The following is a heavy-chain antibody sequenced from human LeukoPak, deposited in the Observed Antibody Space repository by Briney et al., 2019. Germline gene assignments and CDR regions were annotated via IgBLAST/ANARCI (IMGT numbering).Heavy chain of an antibody. D-gene: IGHD5-18*01. CDR2: IYPGDSDT. CDR1: GYSFTSYW. J-gene: IGHJ4*02. Sequence: GESLKISCKGSGYSFTSYWIGWVRQMPGKGLEWMGIIYPGDSDTRYSPSFQGQVTISADKSISTAYLQWSSLKASDTAMYYCYLTTGNFATAMVKDYWGQGTLVTVSP. CDR3: YLTTGNFATAMVKDY. V-gene: IGHV5-51*01.